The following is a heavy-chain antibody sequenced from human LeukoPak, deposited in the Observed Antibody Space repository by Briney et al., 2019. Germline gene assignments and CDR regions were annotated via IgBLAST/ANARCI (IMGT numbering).Heavy chain of an antibody. V-gene: IGHV3-20*04. CDR3: ARLVKYGPGSDDH. CDR1: GFTFDNSG. D-gene: IGHD3-10*01. CDR2: INWNGVST. J-gene: IGHJ4*02. Sequence: GGSLRLSCVGSGFTFDNSGMSWVRQAPGKGLEWVSGINWNGVSTGYADSVKGRFTISRDNDKKSLHLQMNSLRVEDTALYYCARLVKYGPGSDDHWGQGTLVIV.